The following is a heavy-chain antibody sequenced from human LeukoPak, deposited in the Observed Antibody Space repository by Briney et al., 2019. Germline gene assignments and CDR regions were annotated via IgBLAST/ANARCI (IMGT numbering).Heavy chain of an antibody. D-gene: IGHD3-22*01. CDR2: ISSSGDYT. J-gene: IGHJ4*02. Sequence: PGGSLRLSCAASGFTYNIYAMSWVRQAPGEGPEWVSVISSSGDYTNYADSVKGRFTVSRDNSRNTLYLQMNSLRVEDTALYCCAKAPYDNTSRSNYSGYWGQGTLVAVSS. V-gene: IGHV3-23*01. CDR1: GFTYNIYA. CDR3: AKAPYDNTSRSNYSGY.